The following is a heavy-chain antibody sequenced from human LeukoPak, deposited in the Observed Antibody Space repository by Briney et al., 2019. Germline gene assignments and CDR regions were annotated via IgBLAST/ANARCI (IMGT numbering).Heavy chain of an antibody. J-gene: IGHJ6*02. V-gene: IGHV3-30-3*01. CDR3: ARDPLRFLEWLTLRNYYYYGMDV. Sequence: GRSLRLSCAASGFTFSSYAMHWVRQAAGKGLEWVAVISYDGSNKYHADSVKGRFTISRDNSKNTLYLQMNSLRAEDTAVYYCARDPLRFLEWLTLRNYYYYGMDVWGQGTTVTVSS. CDR1: GFTFSSYA. CDR2: ISYDGSNK. D-gene: IGHD3-3*01.